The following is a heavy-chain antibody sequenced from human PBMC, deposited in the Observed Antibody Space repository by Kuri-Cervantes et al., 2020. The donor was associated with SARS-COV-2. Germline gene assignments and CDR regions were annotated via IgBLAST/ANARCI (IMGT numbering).Heavy chain of an antibody. CDR2: IYNSGST. D-gene: IGHD1-26*01. Sequence: SETLSLTCTVSGGSISSYYWSWIRQPPGKGLEWIGYIYNSGSTNYNPSLKSRVTISVDTSKNQFSLKLSSVTAADTAVYHCARVSGSGSNWAWYFDLWGRGTLVTGSS. V-gene: IGHV4-59*01. CDR1: GGSISSYY. CDR3: ARVSGSGSNWAWYFDL. J-gene: IGHJ2*01.